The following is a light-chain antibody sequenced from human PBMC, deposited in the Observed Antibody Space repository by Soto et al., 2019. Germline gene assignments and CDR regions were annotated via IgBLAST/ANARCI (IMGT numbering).Light chain of an antibody. CDR3: QQYNNWPPIT. CDR1: QSVRSN. V-gene: IGKV3-15*01. CDR2: GAS. Sequence: EIVMTQSPATLSASPGERATLSCSASQSVRSNLAWYQQKPGQAPRLLIYGASTRATGIPARFSGSGSGTVFTLTISSLQSEDFAVYYCQQYNNWPPITFGQGTKVDI. J-gene: IGKJ1*01.